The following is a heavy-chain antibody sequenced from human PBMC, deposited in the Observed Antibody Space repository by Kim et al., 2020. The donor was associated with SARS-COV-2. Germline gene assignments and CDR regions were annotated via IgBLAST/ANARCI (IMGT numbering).Heavy chain of an antibody. J-gene: IGHJ4*02. CDR1: GDSVSSNSAA. CDR3: ARDWALGYCSSTSCYSFDY. V-gene: IGHV6-1*01. Sequence: SQTLSLTCAISGDSVSSNSAAWNWIRQSPSRGLEWLGRTYYRSKWYNDYAVSVKSRITINPDTSKNQFSLQLNSVTPEDTAVYYCARDWALGYCSSTSCYSFDYWGQGTLVTVSS. CDR2: TYYRSKWYN. D-gene: IGHD2-2*02.